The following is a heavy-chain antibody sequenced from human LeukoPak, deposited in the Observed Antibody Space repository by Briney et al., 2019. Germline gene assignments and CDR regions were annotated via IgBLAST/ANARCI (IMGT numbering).Heavy chain of an antibody. CDR3: ARLSQSRTIFYY. CDR2: IKYDGSEK. CDR1: GFTFSNYW. D-gene: IGHD1-7*01. J-gene: IGHJ4*02. V-gene: IGHV3-7*03. Sequence: PGGSLRLSCAVSGFTFSNYWMNWVRQAPGKGLEWVASIKYDGSEKSYVDSVKGRFTVSRDNSKNSLYLQMNTLRAEDTAVYYCARLSQSRTIFYYWGQGTLVTVSS.